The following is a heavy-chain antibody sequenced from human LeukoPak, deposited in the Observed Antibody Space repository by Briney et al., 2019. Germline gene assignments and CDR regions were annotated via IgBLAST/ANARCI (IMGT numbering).Heavy chain of an antibody. CDR3: TRERLYGASALDY. J-gene: IGHJ4*02. CDR2: IKDEGTEK. CDR1: GFTFSSYW. D-gene: IGHD4-17*01. V-gene: IGHV3-7*01. Sequence: GGSLRLSCAASGFTFSSYWTTWVRQAPGKGLERVAQIKDEGTEKFYLDSLRGRFTISRDNSKDSLYLHINSLRAEDTAVYYCTRERLYGASALDYWGQGTVVTVSS.